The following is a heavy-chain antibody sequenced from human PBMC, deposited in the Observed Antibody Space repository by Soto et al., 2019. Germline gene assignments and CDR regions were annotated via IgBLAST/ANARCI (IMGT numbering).Heavy chain of an antibody. CDR3: ARDRRAGYCSTTSCNYYGMDV. CDR1: GGISSTYA. D-gene: IGHD2-2*01. J-gene: IGHJ6*02. CDR2: IIPIFGSA. V-gene: IGHV1-69*01. Sequence: QVQLVQSGAEVKKPGSSVKVSCKASGGISSTYAINWVRQAPGQGLEWMGAIIPIFGSANYAQNFQGRVTITAEESTRTAYMELSSLRSEDAARYYWARDRRAGYCSTTSCNYYGMDVWGQGTTVTVSS.